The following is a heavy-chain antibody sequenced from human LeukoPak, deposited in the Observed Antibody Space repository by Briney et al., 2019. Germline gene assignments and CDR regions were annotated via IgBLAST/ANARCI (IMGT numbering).Heavy chain of an antibody. V-gene: IGHV6-1*01. CDR2: TYYRSKWYN. CDR3: ARNQIRFLEWLLSPGYYYYMDV. D-gene: IGHD3-3*01. J-gene: IGHJ6*03. CDR1: GDSVSSNSAA. Sequence: SQTLSLTCAISGDSVSSNSAAWNWIRQSPSRGLEWLGRTYYRSKWYNDYAVSVKSRITINPDTSKNQFSLQLNSVTPEDTAVYYCARNQIRFLEWLLSPGYYYYMDVWGKGTTVTVSS.